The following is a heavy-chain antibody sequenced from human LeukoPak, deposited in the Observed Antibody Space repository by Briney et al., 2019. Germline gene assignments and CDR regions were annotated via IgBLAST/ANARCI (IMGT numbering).Heavy chain of an antibody. D-gene: IGHD5-24*01. Sequence: PSETLSLTCTVSGGSISSYYWSWIRQPPGKGLEWIGYIYYSGSTNYNPSLKSRVTISVDTSKNQFSLKLSSVTAADTAVYYCARVRVEMATPPYGMDVWGQGTTVTVSS. V-gene: IGHV4-59*12. J-gene: IGHJ6*02. CDR1: GGSISSYY. CDR3: ARVRVEMATPPYGMDV. CDR2: IYYSGST.